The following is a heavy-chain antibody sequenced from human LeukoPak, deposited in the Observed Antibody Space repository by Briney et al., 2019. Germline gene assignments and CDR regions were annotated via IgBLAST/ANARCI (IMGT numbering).Heavy chain of an antibody. Sequence: ASVKVSCKASGYTFTSYDINWVRQATGQELEWMGWMNPNSGNTGYAQKFQGRVTITRNTSISTAYMELSSLRSEDTAVYYCARAREVVGATRGWFDPWGQGTLVTVSS. CDR3: ARAREVVGATRGWFDP. D-gene: IGHD1-26*01. CDR2: MNPNSGNT. J-gene: IGHJ5*02. V-gene: IGHV1-8*03. CDR1: GYTFTSYD.